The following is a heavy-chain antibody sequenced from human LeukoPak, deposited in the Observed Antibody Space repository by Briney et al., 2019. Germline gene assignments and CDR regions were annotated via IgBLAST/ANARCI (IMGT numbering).Heavy chain of an antibody. J-gene: IGHJ4*02. CDR2: ISSSSSYI. CDR3: ARVGCSGGSCIDY. CDR1: GFTFSSYS. D-gene: IGHD2-15*01. V-gene: IGHV3-21*01. Sequence: GSLRLSCAASGFTFSSYSMNWVRQAPGKGLEWVSSISSSSSYIYYADSVNGRFTISRDNAKNSLYLQMNSLRAEDTAVYYCARVGCSGGSCIDYWGQGTLVTVSS.